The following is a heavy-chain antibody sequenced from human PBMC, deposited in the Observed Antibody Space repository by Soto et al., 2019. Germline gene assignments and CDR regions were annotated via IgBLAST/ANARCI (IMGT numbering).Heavy chain of an antibody. D-gene: IGHD3-10*01. J-gene: IGHJ5*02. CDR3: ARHLWGFGDLPEMDLDR. CDR2: IHYTGNT. CDR1: GGSISSYY. Sequence: SETLSLTCTVSGGSISSYYWSWIRQPPGKGLEWIGYIHYTGNTNYHPSLKSRVTISVDTSKKQFSLILSSVTAADTAMYYCARHLWGFGDLPEMDLDRWGQGALVTVSS. V-gene: IGHV4-59*08.